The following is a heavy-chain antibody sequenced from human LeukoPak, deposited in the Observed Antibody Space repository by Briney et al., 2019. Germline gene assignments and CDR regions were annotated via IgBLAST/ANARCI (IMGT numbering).Heavy chain of an antibody. V-gene: IGHV1-46*01. CDR3: ARDRGYGDFYSPFDY. Sequence: ASVKVSCKASGYTFTSYYMHWVRQAPGQGLEWMGIINPSGGSTSYAQKFQGRVTMTRDMSTSTDYMELSSLRSEDTAVYYCARDRGYGDFYSPFDYWGQGTLVTVSS. CDR1: GYTFTSYY. CDR2: INPSGGST. D-gene: IGHD2-21*02. J-gene: IGHJ4*02.